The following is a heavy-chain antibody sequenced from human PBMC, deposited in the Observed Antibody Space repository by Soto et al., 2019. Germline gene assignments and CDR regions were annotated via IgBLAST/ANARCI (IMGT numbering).Heavy chain of an antibody. CDR3: VTVATNSYNWVDS. CDR2: INSDGTKT. CDR1: AFTFNTYW. Sequence: EVQLVESGGTLVQPGGSLRLSCAASAFTFNTYWMHWVRQAPGKGLVWVSRINSDGTKTTYADSVKGRFTISRDNAKNTVYLQMNSLRAEDTAVYYCVTVATNSYNWVDSCGQGTLVTVSS. V-gene: IGHV3-74*01. J-gene: IGHJ5*01. D-gene: IGHD5-12*01.